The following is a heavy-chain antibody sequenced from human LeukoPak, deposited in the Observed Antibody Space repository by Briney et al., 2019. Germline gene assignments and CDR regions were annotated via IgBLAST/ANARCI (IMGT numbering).Heavy chain of an antibody. CDR3: ARDLLGHTTLTTVTAYYFDY. Sequence: PGGSLRLSCAASGFTFSSYWMHWVRQAPGKGLEWVSGINWNGGSTGYADSVKGRFTISRDNAKNSLYLQMNSLRAEDTALYYCARDLLGHTTLTTVTAYYFDYWGQGTLVTVSS. D-gene: IGHD4-11*01. CDR2: INWNGGST. CDR1: GFTFSSYW. J-gene: IGHJ4*02. V-gene: IGHV3-20*04.